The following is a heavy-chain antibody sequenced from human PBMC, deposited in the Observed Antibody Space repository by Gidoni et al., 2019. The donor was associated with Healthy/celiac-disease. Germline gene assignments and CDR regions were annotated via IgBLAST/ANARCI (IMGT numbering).Heavy chain of an antibody. D-gene: IGHD2-21*01. CDR3: ARGGCGGDCYEALFPWYFDL. J-gene: IGHJ2*01. CDR2: IIPIFGTA. CDR1: GGTFSSYA. Sequence: QVQLVQSGAEVKKPGSSVKVSCKASGGTFSSYAISWVRQAPGQGLEWMGGIIPIFGTANYEQKFQGRVTITADESTSTAYMELSSLRSEDTAVYYCARGGCGGDCYEALFPWYFDLWGRGTLVTVSS. V-gene: IGHV1-69*01.